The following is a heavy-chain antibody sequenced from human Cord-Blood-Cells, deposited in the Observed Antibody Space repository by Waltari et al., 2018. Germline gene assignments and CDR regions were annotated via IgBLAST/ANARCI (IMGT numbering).Heavy chain of an antibody. CDR3: ARGKDDILTGNAFDI. CDR1: GGSFSGYY. D-gene: IGHD3-9*01. Sequence: VQLQQWAAGLLKPSETLSLTSAVYGGSFSGYYCSWIRQSPGKGLEWIGEINHSGSTNYNPSLKSRVTISVDTSKNQFSLKLSSVTAADTAVYYCARGKDDILTGNAFDIWGQGTMVTDSS. CDR2: INHSGST. J-gene: IGHJ3*02. V-gene: IGHV4-34*01.